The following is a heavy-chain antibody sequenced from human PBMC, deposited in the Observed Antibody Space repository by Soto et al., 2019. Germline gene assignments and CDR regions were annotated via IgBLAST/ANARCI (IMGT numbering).Heavy chain of an antibody. J-gene: IGHJ5*02. V-gene: IGHV4-39*01. CDR3: ARSQGPSRHWFDP. CDR2: MYFDGEA. CDR1: GDSITSDGFY. Sequence: QVQLQESGPELVKPSETLSLTCTVSGDSITSDGFYWGWIRQPPGKGLEWIGSMYFDGEAYYNPSLESRVTISLDTSKPEFSLKLSSVTAADTAVYYCARSQGPSRHWFDPWGQGTLVTVSS.